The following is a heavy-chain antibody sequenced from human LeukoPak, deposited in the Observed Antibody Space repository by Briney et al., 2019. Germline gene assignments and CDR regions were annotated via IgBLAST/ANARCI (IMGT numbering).Heavy chain of an antibody. CDR3: AKEHDYGDYVPFDY. J-gene: IGHJ4*02. CDR2: IKAKTDGGST. CDR1: GFTFNNAW. Sequence: GGSLRLSCAASGFTFNNAWMTWVRQAPGKGLEWVGRIKAKTDGGSTDYAAPVKGRFTISRDDSKNTLYLQMNSLRAEDTAVYYCAKEHDYGDYVPFDYWGQGTLVTVSS. V-gene: IGHV3-15*01. D-gene: IGHD4-17*01.